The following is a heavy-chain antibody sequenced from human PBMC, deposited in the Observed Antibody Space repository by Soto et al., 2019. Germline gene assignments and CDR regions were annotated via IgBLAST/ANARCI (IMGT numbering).Heavy chain of an antibody. CDR2: ISAYNGHT. CDR3: ARVDIVVVVAAATRGFDP. J-gene: IGHJ5*02. D-gene: IGHD2-15*01. Sequence: QVQLVQSGAEVKKPGASVKVSCKASGYTFTSYGISWVRQAPGQGRECRGWISAYNGHTNYAQKLQGRVTMTTDTSKSTAYLELRSLRSDDTAVYYCARVDIVVVVAAATRGFDPWGQGTLVTVSS. CDR1: GYTFTSYG. V-gene: IGHV1-18*01.